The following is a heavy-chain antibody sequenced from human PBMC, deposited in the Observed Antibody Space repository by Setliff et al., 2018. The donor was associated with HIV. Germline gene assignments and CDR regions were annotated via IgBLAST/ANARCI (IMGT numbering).Heavy chain of an antibody. CDR1: GFTFSSYT. D-gene: IGHD6-25*01. V-gene: IGHV3-21*01. CDR3: ARVVGKAAAGEVFDY. CDR2: ISSSTSYI. J-gene: IGHJ4*02. Sequence: LRLSCAASGFTFSSYTMNWVRQAPGKGLEWVSSISSSTSYIYYADSVKGRFTISRDNAKNSLYLQMNSLRAEDTAVYYCARVVGKAAAGEVFDYWGQGTLVTVSS.